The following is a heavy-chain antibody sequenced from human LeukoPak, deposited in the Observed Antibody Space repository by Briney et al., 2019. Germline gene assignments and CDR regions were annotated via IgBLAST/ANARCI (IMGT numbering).Heavy chain of an antibody. D-gene: IGHD1-26*01. J-gene: IGHJ4*02. Sequence: GGSLRLSCAASGFTFSSYEMNWVRQAPGKGLEWVSYISSSGSTIYYADSVKGRFTISRDNAKNSLYLQMNSLRAEDTALYYCSSGGVYYGAAFDFWGQGTLVTVSS. CDR1: GFTFSSYE. V-gene: IGHV3-48*03. CDR3: SSGGVYYGAAFDF. CDR2: ISSSGSTI.